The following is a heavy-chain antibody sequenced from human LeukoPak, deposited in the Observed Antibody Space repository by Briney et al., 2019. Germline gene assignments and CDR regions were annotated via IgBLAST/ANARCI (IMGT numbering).Heavy chain of an antibody. CDR1: GGTFNNYT. Sequence: EASAKVSCKASGGTFNNYTISWVRQAPGQGLEWMGRIIPILGIANYAQKFQGRVTITADKSTSTAYMELSSLRSEDTAVYYCARVGPGIVGATNYWGQGTLVTVSS. V-gene: IGHV1-69*02. CDR3: ARVGPGIVGATNY. D-gene: IGHD1-26*01. CDR2: IIPILGIA. J-gene: IGHJ4*02.